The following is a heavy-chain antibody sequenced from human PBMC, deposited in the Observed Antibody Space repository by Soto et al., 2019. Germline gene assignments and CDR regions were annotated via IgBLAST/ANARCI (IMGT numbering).Heavy chain of an antibody. CDR1: GDTFSSYA. J-gene: IGHJ3*02. V-gene: IGHV1-69*13. CDR3: ARGVVIMVYADPDAFDI. CDR2: IIPIFGTA. Sequence: SLNGSCKASGDTFSSYAISWVRQGPGQGLEWMGGIIPIFGTANYAQKFQGRVTITADESTSTAYMELSSLRSEDTAVYYCARGVVIMVYADPDAFDIWGRGAMVTVSS. D-gene: IGHD2-8*01.